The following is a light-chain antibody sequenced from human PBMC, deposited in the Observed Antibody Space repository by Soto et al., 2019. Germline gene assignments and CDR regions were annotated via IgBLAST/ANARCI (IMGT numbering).Light chain of an antibody. CDR1: QSVSSY. Sequence: ELVLTQSPGTLSLSPGERATLSCRASQSVSSYLAWYQQKPGQAPRLLIYDASNRATGIPDRFSGSGSGTDFTLTISRLEPEDFAVYYCQQYGSSPITFGQGTRLEIK. CDR3: QQYGSSPIT. CDR2: DAS. J-gene: IGKJ5*01. V-gene: IGKV3-20*01.